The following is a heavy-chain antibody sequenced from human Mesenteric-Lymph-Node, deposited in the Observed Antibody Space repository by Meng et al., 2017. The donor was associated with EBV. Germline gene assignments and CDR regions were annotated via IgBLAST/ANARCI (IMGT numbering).Heavy chain of an antibody. CDR2: IYPGGRA. CDR3: ATGGSGGTRLVS. J-gene: IGHJ4*02. CDR1: GFIVSSHY. D-gene: IGHD3-10*01. Sequence: LGVSGGEGKRPVGSLRLSCAPSGFIVSSHYMSWVRQAPGKGLEWVSVIYPGGRAYYTDSVEGRFTMSRDNSQNTLYLQMNSLRAEDTAVYYCATGGSGGTRLVSWGQGTLVTVSS. V-gene: IGHV3-53*01.